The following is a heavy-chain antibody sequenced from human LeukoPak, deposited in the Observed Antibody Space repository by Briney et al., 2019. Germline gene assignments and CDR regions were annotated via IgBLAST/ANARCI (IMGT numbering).Heavy chain of an antibody. D-gene: IGHD6-19*01. J-gene: IGHJ4*02. CDR1: GFTFSSYG. CDR2: ISYDGSNK. V-gene: IGHV3-30*18. CDR3: AKEIAVAGNSDY. Sequence: GGSLRLFCAASGFTFSSYGMHWVRQAPGKGLEWVAVISYDGSNKYYADSVKGRFTISRDNSKNTLYLQMNSLRAEDTAVYYCAKEIAVAGNSDYWGQGTLVTVSS.